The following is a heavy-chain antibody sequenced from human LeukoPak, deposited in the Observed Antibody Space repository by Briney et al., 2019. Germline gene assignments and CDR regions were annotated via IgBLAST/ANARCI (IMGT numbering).Heavy chain of an antibody. CDR3: ARGFPFSWSGYPFDY. CDR2: INHSGST. V-gene: IGHV4-34*01. Sequence: KPSETLSLTCAVYGGSFSGYYWSWIRQPPGKGLEWIGEINHSGSTNYNPSLKSRVTISVDTSKNQFSLKLSSVTAADTAVYYSARGFPFSWSGYPFDYSGQGTLVTVSS. J-gene: IGHJ4*02. CDR1: GGSFSGYY. D-gene: IGHD3-3*01.